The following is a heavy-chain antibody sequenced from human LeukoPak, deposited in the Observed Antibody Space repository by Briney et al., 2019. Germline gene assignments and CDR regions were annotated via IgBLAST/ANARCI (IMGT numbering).Heavy chain of an antibody. CDR1: GFTFSSYG. CDR3: AKDQGYFDWPRDGMDV. Sequence: GRSLRLSCAASGFTFSSYGMHWVRQAPGKGLEWVAVISYDGSNKYYADSVKGRFTISRDNSKNTLYLQMNSLRAEDTAVYYCAKDQGYFDWPRDGMDVWGQGTTVTVSS. CDR2: ISYDGSNK. D-gene: IGHD3-9*01. V-gene: IGHV3-30*18. J-gene: IGHJ6*02.